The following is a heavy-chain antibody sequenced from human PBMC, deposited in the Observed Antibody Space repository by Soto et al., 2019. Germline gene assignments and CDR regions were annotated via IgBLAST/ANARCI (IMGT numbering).Heavy chain of an antibody. V-gene: IGHV4-34*01. CDR3: ARHHVRGRTIAGAAEF. Sequence: ETLSLSGAVYGGSLSGYYWSWIRQPPGKALEWIGEFNHSGDTNYNPSLKSRVTISVDTSKNQLFLNLSSVTAADTAMYYCARHHVRGRTIAGAAEFWGQGTLVTVSS. CDR2: FNHSGDT. CDR1: GGSLSGYY. D-gene: IGHD1-26*01. J-gene: IGHJ4*02.